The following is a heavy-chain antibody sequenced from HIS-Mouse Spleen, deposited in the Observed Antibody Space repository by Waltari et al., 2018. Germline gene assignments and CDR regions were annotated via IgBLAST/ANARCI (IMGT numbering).Heavy chain of an antibody. CDR3: AREIPYSSSWYDWYFDL. CDR1: VCSTSSRSYY. V-gene: IGHV4-39*07. Sequence: QLQLQESGPGLVKPSETLSLTFTVSVCSTSSRSYYCGWIRQPPGRGLEWIGGIYYSGSTYYNPSLKSRVPISVDTSKNQFSLKLSSVTAADTAVYYCAREIPYSSSWYDWYFDLWGRGTLVTVSS. D-gene: IGHD6-13*01. J-gene: IGHJ2*01. CDR2: IYYSGST.